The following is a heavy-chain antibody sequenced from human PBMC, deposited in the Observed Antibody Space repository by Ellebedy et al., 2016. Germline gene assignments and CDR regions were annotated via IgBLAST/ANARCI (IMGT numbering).Heavy chain of an antibody. J-gene: IGHJ3*02. V-gene: IGHV3-30*03. D-gene: IGHD6-25*01. CDR1: GLTFSSYG. CDR3: ARVHPAGAFDI. Sequence: GGSLRLSCAASGLTFSSYGMHWVRQAPGKGLEWVAVISYDGSNKYYADSVKGRFTISRDNSKNTLYLQMNSLRAEDTAVYYCARVHPAGAFDIWGQGTMVTVSS. CDR2: ISYDGSNK.